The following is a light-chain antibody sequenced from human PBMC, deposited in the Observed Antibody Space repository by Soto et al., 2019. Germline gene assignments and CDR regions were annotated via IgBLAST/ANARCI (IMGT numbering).Light chain of an antibody. CDR1: QSVSSN. Sequence: EIVMTQSPDTLSVSPGERATLSCRASQSVSSNLAWYQQKPGQAPRLLIYDASTRATGIPARFSGSGSGTEFTLTISSLQSEDFVVYYCQQYNNWSGTFGPGTKVDIK. J-gene: IGKJ3*01. V-gene: IGKV3-15*01. CDR3: QQYNNWSGT. CDR2: DAS.